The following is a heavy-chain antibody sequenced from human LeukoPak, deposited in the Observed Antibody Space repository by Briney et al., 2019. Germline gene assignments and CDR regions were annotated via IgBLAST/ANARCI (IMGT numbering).Heavy chain of an antibody. CDR1: GYSFSNHG. CDR3: ARDQQQGDHYSFYYMDF. J-gene: IGHJ6*03. V-gene: IGHV1-18*01. D-gene: IGHD1/OR15-1a*01. CDR2: ISPHKGNP. Sequence: ASVKVSCKGSGYSFSNHGITWVRQAPGQGLEWIGWISPHKGNPNYQQRHQGRLIMTTDASTSTAYMELRDLRSDDTAIYYCARDQQQGDHYSFYYMDFWGEGTTVIVSS.